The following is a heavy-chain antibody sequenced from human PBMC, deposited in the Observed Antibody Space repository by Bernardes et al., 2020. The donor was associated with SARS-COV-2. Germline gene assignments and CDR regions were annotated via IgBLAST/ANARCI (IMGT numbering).Heavy chain of an antibody. J-gene: IGHJ1*01. Sequence: GGSLRLSCAASGFPFSNYAMSWVRQAPGKGREWVSAISDSGETTYYADSVKGRFTISRDQSKNTVHLQLNSLRVEDTALYYCVKDKIGVHWGQGTLVTVSS. CDR2: ISDSGETT. CDR1: GFPFSNYA. CDR3: VKDKIGVH. V-gene: IGHV3-23*01. D-gene: IGHD2-8*01.